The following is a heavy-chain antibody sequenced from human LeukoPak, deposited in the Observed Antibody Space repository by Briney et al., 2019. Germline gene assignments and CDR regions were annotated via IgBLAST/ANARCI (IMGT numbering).Heavy chain of an antibody. CDR2: INSDGINT. CDR3: ARDLGQYYDTSDNWFDP. D-gene: IGHD3-22*01. Sequence: GGSLRLSCAASGFTFSSQSMNWVRQAPGKGLVWVSRINSDGINTSYADSVKGRFTISRDNAKNTLNLQMNSLRAEDTAVYYCARDLGQYYDTSDNWFDPWGQGTLVTVSS. J-gene: IGHJ5*02. CDR1: GFTFSSQS. V-gene: IGHV3-74*01.